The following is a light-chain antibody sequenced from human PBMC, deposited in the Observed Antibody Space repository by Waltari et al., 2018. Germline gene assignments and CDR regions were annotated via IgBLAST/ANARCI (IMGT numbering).Light chain of an antibody. V-gene: IGKV3-15*01. CDR3: QQYSNWPLT. CDR1: QSVSNS. Sequence: DIVLTQSPATLSLSPGERATLSCRASQSVSNSLAWYQQKPGQAPRLLIYGASSRATGILDRFSGSGSGTDFTLTISSLEPEDFAVYYCQQYSNWPLTFGGGTKVEIK. J-gene: IGKJ4*01. CDR2: GAS.